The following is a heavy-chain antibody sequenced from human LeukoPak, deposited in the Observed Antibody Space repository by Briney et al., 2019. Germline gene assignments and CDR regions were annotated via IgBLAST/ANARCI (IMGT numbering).Heavy chain of an antibody. V-gene: IGHV1-8*01. J-gene: IGHJ4*02. CDR1: GYTFTSYD. Sequence: ASVKVSCKASGYTFTSYDINWVRQAPGQGLEWMGWMNPNSGNTGYAQKFQGRVTMTRNTSISTASMELSSLRAEDTAVYYCARLKYSSGWYEDFWGQGTLVTVSS. CDR3: ARLKYSSGWYEDF. D-gene: IGHD6-19*01. CDR2: MNPNSGNT.